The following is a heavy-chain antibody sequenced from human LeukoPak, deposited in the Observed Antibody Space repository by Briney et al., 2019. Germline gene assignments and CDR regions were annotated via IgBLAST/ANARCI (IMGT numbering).Heavy chain of an antibody. CDR3: ATHLGYCSSTSCYSY. D-gene: IGHD2-2*01. V-gene: IGHV5-51*01. Sequence: GESLKISCKGSGYGFTNSWIAWVRQMPGKGLEWMGIIYPGDSDTRYSPSFQGQVTISADKSISTAYLQWSSLKASDTAMYYCATHLGYCSSTSCYSYWGQGTLVTVSS. J-gene: IGHJ4*02. CDR1: GYGFTNSW. CDR2: IYPGDSDT.